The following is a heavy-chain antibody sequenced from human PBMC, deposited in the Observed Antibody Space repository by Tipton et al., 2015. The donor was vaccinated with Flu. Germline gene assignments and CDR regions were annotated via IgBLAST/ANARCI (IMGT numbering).Heavy chain of an antibody. CDR3: ARLPGVRYYSDY. CDR1: GYSITTGYY. J-gene: IGHJ4*02. V-gene: IGHV4-38-2*02. D-gene: IGHD3-10*01. CDR2: FYHSGIT. Sequence: TLSLTCNVSGYSITTGYYWGWIRRPPGKGLEWIGSFYHSGITYYNPSLKSRVTISVDTSKNHFSLELNSVTAADTAVYYCARLPGVRYYSDYWGQGTLVTVSS.